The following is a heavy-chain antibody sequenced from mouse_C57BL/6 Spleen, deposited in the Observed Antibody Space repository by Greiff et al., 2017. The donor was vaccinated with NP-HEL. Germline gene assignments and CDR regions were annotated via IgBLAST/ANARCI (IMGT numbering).Heavy chain of an antibody. Sequence: VQLQQPGAELVRPGTSVKLSCKASGYTFTSYWMHWVKQRPGQGLEWIGVIDPSDSYTNYNQKFKGKATLTVDTSSSTAYMQLSSLTSEDSAVYYCASGYGYDGCWGQGTTLTVSS. CDR3: ASGYGYDGC. D-gene: IGHD2-2*01. CDR2: IDPSDSYT. V-gene: IGHV1-59*01. J-gene: IGHJ2*01. CDR1: GYTFTSYW.